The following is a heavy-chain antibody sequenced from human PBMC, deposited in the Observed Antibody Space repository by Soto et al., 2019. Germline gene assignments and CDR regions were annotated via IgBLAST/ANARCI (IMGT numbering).Heavy chain of an antibody. J-gene: IGHJ4*02. Sequence: GSLRLSCAASGFTFSSYAMHWVRQAPGKGLEWVAVISYDGSNKYYADSVKGRFTISRDNSKNTLYLQMNSLRAEDTAVYYCARDWRGSMVPVWGQGTLVTVS. D-gene: IGHD3-10*01. CDR3: ARDWRGSMVPV. CDR2: ISYDGSNK. V-gene: IGHV3-30-3*01. CDR1: GFTFSSYA.